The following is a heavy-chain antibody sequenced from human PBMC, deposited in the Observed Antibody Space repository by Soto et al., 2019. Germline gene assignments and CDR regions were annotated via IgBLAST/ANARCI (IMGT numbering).Heavy chain of an antibody. D-gene: IGHD3-10*01. J-gene: IGHJ5*02. CDR1: GGSISSSSYY. CDR3: ARHEAVITMVRGVILNWFDP. CDR2: IYYSGST. Sequence: ETLSLTCTVSGGSISSSSYYWGWIRQPPGKGLEWIGSIYYSGSTYYNPSLKSRVTISVDTSKNQFSLKLSSVTAADTAVYYCARHEAVITMVRGVILNWFDPWGQGTLVTVSS. V-gene: IGHV4-39*01.